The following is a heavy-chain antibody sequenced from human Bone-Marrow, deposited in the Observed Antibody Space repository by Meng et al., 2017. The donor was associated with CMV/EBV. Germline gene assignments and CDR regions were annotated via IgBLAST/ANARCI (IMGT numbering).Heavy chain of an antibody. CDR1: GYTLTGYY. Sequence: FGGGVKSLGASLKFDCKASGYTLTGYYMQWVRQAPGQGLEWMGWINPNSGGTNYAQKFQGRVTMTRDTSISTAYMELSRLRSDDTAVYYCARGLQLGWFDPWGQGTLVTVSS. D-gene: IGHD4-11*01. CDR3: ARGLQLGWFDP. CDR2: INPNSGGT. V-gene: IGHV1-2*02. J-gene: IGHJ5*02.